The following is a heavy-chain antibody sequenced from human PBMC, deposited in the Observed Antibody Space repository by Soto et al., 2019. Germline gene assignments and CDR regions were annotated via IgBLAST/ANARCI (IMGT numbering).Heavy chain of an antibody. CDR3: AYSSSWYGYYYYGMDA. CDR1: GGSISSYY. V-gene: IGHV4-59*01. D-gene: IGHD6-13*01. J-gene: IGHJ6*02. CDR2: IYYSGST. Sequence: SETLSLTCTVSGGSISSYYWSWIRQPPGNGLEWIGYIYYSGSTNYNPSLKSRVTISVDTSKNQFSLKLSSVTAADTAVYYCAYSSSWYGYYYYGMDAWGQGTTVTVSS.